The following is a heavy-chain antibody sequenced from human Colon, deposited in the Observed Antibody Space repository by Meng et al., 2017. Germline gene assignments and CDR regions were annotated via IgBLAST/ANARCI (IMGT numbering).Heavy chain of an antibody. CDR3: ARGADGSGSYYKIAY. J-gene: IGHJ4*02. CDR2: ISTSSRYI. CDR1: GFAFSSYS. D-gene: IGHD3-10*01. V-gene: IGHV3-21*01. Sequence: GESLKISCAASGFAFSSYSMNWVRQAAGKGLEWVSSISTSSRYIFYADSVKGRFTISRDNAKNSLYLQMNSLRAEDTAVYYCARGADGSGSYYKIAYWGQGTLVTVSS.